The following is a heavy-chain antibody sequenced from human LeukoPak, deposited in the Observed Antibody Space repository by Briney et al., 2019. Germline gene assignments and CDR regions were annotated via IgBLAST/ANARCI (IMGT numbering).Heavy chain of an antibody. CDR2: IYYSGST. CDR3: ARDHLAAAEKRDGNWFDP. D-gene: IGHD6-13*01. J-gene: IGHJ5*02. V-gene: IGHV4-59*01. Sequence: KPSETLSLTCTVSGGSISSYYWSWIRQPPGKGLEWIGYIYYSGSTNYNPSLRSRVTISVKTSKNQFSLKLSSVTAADTAVYYCARDHLAAAEKRDGNWFDPWGQGTLVTVSS. CDR1: GGSISSYY.